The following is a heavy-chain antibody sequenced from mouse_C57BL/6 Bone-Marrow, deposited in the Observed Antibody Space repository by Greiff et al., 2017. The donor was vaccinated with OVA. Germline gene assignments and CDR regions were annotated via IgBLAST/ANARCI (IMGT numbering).Heavy chain of an antibody. J-gene: IGHJ4*01. CDR1: GYTFTSYG. CDR3: ARRGVNYDAMDY. CDR2: IYPRSGNT. V-gene: IGHV1-81*01. Sequence: QVQLQQSGAELARPGASVKLSCKASGYTFTSYGISWVKQRTGQGLEWIGEIYPRSGNTYYNEKFKGKATLTADKSSSTAYMQLSSLTSEDSAVYYCARRGVNYDAMDYWGQGTSVTVSS.